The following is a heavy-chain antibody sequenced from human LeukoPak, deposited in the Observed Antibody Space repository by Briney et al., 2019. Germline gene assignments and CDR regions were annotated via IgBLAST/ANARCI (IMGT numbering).Heavy chain of an antibody. D-gene: IGHD2-2*01. CDR1: GFSFSTYS. V-gene: IGHV3-48*02. Sequence: GGSLRLSCAASGFSFSTYSMNWVRQAPGKGLEWFSYISISTSDIYYADSVKGRFTISRDNARNSLYLQMNSLRDEDTAVYYCARDYLYAFDYWGQGTLVTVSS. CDR2: ISISTSDI. J-gene: IGHJ4*02. CDR3: ARDYLYAFDY.